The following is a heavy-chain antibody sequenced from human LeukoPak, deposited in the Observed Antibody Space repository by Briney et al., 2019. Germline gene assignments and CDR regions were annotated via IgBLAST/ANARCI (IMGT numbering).Heavy chain of an antibody. Sequence: GGSLRLSCAASGFTFSNYGMIWVRQAPGKGLEWVSSISGSGGSAHYADSVKGRFTISRDNSKNTLYLQMDSLRAEDTAVYYCAKDGGSSWPYYFDSWGQGTLVTVSS. CDR3: AKDGGSSWPYYFDS. V-gene: IGHV3-23*01. J-gene: IGHJ4*02. CDR2: ISGSGGSA. CDR1: GFTFSNYG. D-gene: IGHD6-13*01.